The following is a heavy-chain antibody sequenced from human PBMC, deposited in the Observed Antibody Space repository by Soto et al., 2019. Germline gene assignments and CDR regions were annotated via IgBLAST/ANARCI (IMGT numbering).Heavy chain of an antibody. V-gene: IGHV3-21*01. CDR2: ISTTSTYT. CDR3: ARDDGVRSTNVKAFDI. CDR1: GFTFSRYY. J-gene: IGHJ3*02. Sequence: PGGSLRLSCAASGFTFSRYYMNWVRQAPGKGLEWVSSISTTSTYTHYADSLKGRFTISRDNAKKLLYLEMDSLRAEDTAVYYCARDDGVRSTNVKAFDIWGQGTKVTVSS. D-gene: IGHD2-2*01.